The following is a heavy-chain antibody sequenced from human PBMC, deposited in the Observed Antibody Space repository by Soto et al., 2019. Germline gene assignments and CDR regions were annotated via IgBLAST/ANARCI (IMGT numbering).Heavy chain of an antibody. CDR3: ARDRLIGQLLRLDI. CDR2: IYYSGST. Sequence: QVQLQESGPGLVKPSETLSLTCTVSGGSVSSGSYYWSWIRQPPGKGLEWIGYIYYSGSTNYNPSLKTRVTISVDTSKNQFSLKLSSVTAADTDVNYCARDRLIGQLLRLDIGGQGTMVTVSS. D-gene: IGHD1-26*01. J-gene: IGHJ3*02. V-gene: IGHV4-61*01. CDR1: GGSVSSGSYY.